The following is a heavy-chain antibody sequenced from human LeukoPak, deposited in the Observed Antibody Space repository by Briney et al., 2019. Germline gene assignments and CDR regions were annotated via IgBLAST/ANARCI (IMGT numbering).Heavy chain of an antibody. CDR3: ARTLGYCSSTSCYVWYYYYGMDV. D-gene: IGHD2-2*01. J-gene: IGHJ6*02. CDR1: GGTFSSYA. V-gene: IGHV1-69*13. CDR2: IIPIFGTA. Sequence: ASVKVSCKASGGTFSSYAISWVRQAPGQGLEWMGGIIPIFGTANYAQKFQGRVTITADESTSTAYMELSSLRSEDTAVYYCARTLGYCSSTSCYVWYYYYGMDVWGQGTTVTVSS.